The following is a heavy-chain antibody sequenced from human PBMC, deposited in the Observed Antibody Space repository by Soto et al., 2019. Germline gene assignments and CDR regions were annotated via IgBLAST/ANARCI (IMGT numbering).Heavy chain of an antibody. J-gene: IGHJ4*02. CDR2: ISPTSSTI. CDR1: GFTFSSFS. V-gene: IGHV3-48*02. CDR3: ARESSGSDS. Sequence: EVQLVVSGGGLVQPGGSLRLSCAASGFTFSSFSMNWVRQALGKGLEWVSYISPTSSTIYYAESVKGRFTISRDNVKNSLYLQMNSLRDEDTAVYYCARESSGSDSWGQGTLVTVSS. D-gene: IGHD3-22*01.